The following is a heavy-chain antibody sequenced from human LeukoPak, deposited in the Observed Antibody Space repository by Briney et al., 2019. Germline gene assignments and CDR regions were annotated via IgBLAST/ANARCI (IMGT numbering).Heavy chain of an antibody. CDR1: GYTFSGYY. CDR3: AREGYSYYYMDV. J-gene: IGHJ6*03. V-gene: IGHV1-2*02. Sequence: ASVKVSCKASGYTFSGYYMHWVRQAPGQGLEWMGWINPNSGGTNYAQKFQGRVTMTRDTSISTAYMELSRLRSEDTAVYYCAREGYSYYYMDVWGKGTTVTVSS. CDR2: INPNSGGT.